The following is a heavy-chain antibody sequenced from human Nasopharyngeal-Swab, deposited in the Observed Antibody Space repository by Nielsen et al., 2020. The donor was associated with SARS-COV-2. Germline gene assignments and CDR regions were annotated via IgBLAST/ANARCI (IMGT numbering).Heavy chain of an antibody. V-gene: IGHV3-23*01. D-gene: IGHD3-22*01. J-gene: IGHJ6*02. CDR3: AKDLVVVITPNGMDV. CDR2: ISGSGGST. Sequence: VRQAPGKGPEWVSAISGSGGSTYYADSVKGRFTISRDNSKNTLYLQMNSLRAEDTAVYYCAKDLVVVITPNGMDVWGQGTTVTVSS.